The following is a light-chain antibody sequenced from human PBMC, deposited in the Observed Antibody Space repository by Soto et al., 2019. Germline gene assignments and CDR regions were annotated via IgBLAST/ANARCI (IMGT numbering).Light chain of an antibody. Sequence: IVMTQSPDSLAVSLGERATIKCKSSQSVLYNSNNKNYLAWYQQRPGQPPKLLIYWASTRESGVSDRFSGSGSETDFTLTISRLQAEDVAVYFCQQYYDTPRTFGQGTKVEIK. V-gene: IGKV4-1*01. CDR3: QQYYDTPRT. J-gene: IGKJ1*01. CDR1: QSVLYNSNNKNY. CDR2: WAS.